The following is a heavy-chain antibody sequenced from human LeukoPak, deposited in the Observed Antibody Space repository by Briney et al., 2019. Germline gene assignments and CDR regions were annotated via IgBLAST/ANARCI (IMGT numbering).Heavy chain of an antibody. J-gene: IGHJ4*02. V-gene: IGHV4-34*01. CDR1: GGSFSGYY. D-gene: IGHD6-19*01. Sequence: RSETLSLTCDVDGGSFSGYYWSGLRQPSGKGLECIGGINHCGSTNYNPSLKSRVTISVDTSKNQFSLKLSSVTAADTAVYYCARMGVGWYSSGSTHSGYFDYWGQGTLVTVSS. CDR3: ARMGVGWYSSGSTHSGYFDY. CDR2: INHCGST.